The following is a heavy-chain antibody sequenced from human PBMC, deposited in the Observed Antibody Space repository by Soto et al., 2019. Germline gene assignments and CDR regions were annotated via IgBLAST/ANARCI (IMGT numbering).Heavy chain of an antibody. V-gene: IGHV4-34*01. CDR3: ARVSYYDFLNGKYYYYYAMDV. CDR1: GGSLRGYY. CDR2: INNSRIA. D-gene: IGHD3-3*01. J-gene: IGHJ6*02. Sequence: SETLSLTFAVYGGSLRGYYSGWIRQPPGKGLEWIGEINNSRIANYNPSPKCRVTISGDTSKTLFTPSLSAVTASDTVVYYGARVSYYDFLNGKYYYYYAMDVWGQGTMVTVSS.